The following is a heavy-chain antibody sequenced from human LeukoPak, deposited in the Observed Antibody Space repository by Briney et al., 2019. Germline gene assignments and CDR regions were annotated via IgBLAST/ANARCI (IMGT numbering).Heavy chain of an antibody. V-gene: IGHV3-48*01. CDR2: ISSSSSTI. Sequence: GGSLRLSCAASGFTFSSYSMNWVRQAPGKGLEWGSYISSSSSTIYYADSVKGRFTISRDYAKNSLYLQMNSLRAEDTAVYYCARDRGDIVVVPAAIPANYFDYWGQGTLVTVSS. CDR3: ARDRGDIVVVPAAIPANYFDY. CDR1: GFTFSSYS. J-gene: IGHJ4*02. D-gene: IGHD2-2*01.